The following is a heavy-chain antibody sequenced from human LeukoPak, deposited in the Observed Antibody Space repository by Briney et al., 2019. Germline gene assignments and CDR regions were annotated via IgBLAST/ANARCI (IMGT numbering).Heavy chain of an antibody. Sequence: SETLSLTCTVSGGSISSGSYYWSWIRQPAGKGLEWIGRIYTSGSTNYNPSLKSRVTISVDTSKNQFSLKLSSVTAADTAVYYCARAAAGTYYYYYYYMDVWGKGTTVTISS. D-gene: IGHD6-13*01. CDR1: GGSISSGSYY. J-gene: IGHJ6*03. CDR2: IYTSGST. CDR3: ARAAAGTYYYYYYYMDV. V-gene: IGHV4-61*02.